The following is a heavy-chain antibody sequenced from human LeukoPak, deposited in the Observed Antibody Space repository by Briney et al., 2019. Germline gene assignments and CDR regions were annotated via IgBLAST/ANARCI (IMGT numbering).Heavy chain of an antibody. CDR3: ARGLDYDFWSGHQSFADY. D-gene: IGHD3-3*01. CDR2: INHSGST. Sequence: SETLSLTCAVYGGSFSGYYWSWIRQPPGKGLEWIGEINHSGSTNYNPSLKGRVTISVDTSKNQFSLKLSSVTAADTAVYYCARGLDYDFWSGHQSFADYWGQGTLVTVSS. CDR1: GGSFSGYY. J-gene: IGHJ4*02. V-gene: IGHV4-34*01.